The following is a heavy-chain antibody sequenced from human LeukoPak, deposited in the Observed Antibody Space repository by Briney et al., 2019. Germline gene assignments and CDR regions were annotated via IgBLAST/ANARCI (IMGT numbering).Heavy chain of an antibody. D-gene: IGHD3-22*01. CDR2: IYSGGST. Sequence: GGPLRLSCAASGFTVSSNYMSWVRQAPGKGLEWVSVIYSGGSTYYADSVKGRFTISRDNSKNTLYLQMNSLRAEDTAVYYCARSYYYDSSGYWSPFDYWGQGTLVTVSS. V-gene: IGHV3-66*01. J-gene: IGHJ4*02. CDR3: ARSYYYDSSGYWSPFDY. CDR1: GFTVSSNY.